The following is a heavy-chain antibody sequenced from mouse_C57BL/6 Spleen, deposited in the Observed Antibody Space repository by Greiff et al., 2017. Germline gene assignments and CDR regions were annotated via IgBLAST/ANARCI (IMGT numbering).Heavy chain of an antibody. Sequence: QVQLQQSGPELVKPGASVKLSCKASGYTFTSYDINWVKQRPGQGLEWIGWIYPRDGSTKYNEKFKGKATLTVDTSSSTAYMELHSLTSEDSAVYFCARLGTVVPFAYWGQGTLVTVSA. CDR2: IYPRDGST. CDR3: ARLGTVVPFAY. V-gene: IGHV1-85*01. CDR1: GYTFTSYD. J-gene: IGHJ3*01. D-gene: IGHD1-1*01.